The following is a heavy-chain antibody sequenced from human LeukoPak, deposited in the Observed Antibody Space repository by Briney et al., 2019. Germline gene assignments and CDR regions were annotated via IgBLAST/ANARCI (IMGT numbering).Heavy chain of an antibody. J-gene: IGHJ4*02. CDR2: ISGSGGST. CDR3: AKDVFSRSGWYGSPFDY. V-gene: IGHV3-23*01. CDR1: GFTFSSYA. Sequence: GGSLRLSCAASGFTFSSYAMSWVRQAPGKGLEWVSAISGSGGSTYYADSVKGRFTISRDNSKNTLYLQMNSLRAEDTAVYYCAKDVFSRSGWYGSPFDYWGQGTLVTVSS. D-gene: IGHD6-19*01.